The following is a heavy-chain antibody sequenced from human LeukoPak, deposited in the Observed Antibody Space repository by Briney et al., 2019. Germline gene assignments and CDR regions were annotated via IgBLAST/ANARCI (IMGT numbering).Heavy chain of an antibody. CDR1: GYTLTGYY. J-gene: IGHJ3*02. CDR3: ARDGQYYDSSGYSKDAFDI. Sequence: ASVKVSCKASGYTLTGYYIHWVRQAPRQGLEWMGWINPNSGGTKYAQKFQGRVTTTRDTSISTAYIELNRLTSDDTAVYYCARDGQYYDSSGYSKDAFDIWGQGTMVTVSS. V-gene: IGHV1-2*02. CDR2: INPNSGGT. D-gene: IGHD3-22*01.